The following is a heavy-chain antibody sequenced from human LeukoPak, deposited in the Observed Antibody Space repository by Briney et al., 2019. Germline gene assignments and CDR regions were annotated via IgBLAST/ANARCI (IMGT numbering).Heavy chain of an antibody. D-gene: IGHD4-11*01. CDR3: ARSAVTPHMDY. CDR1: GFTFSSYG. V-gene: IGHV3-33*01. J-gene: IGHJ4*02. CDR2: TWHDGSNK. Sequence: GRSLRLSCAASGFTFSSYGMHWVRQAPGKGLEWVAVTWHDGSNKYYADSVKGRFTISRDNSKNTLYLQMNSLRAEDTAVYYCARSAVTPHMDYWGQGTLVTVSS.